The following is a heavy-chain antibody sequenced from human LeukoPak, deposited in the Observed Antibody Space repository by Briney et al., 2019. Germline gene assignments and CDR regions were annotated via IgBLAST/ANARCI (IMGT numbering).Heavy chain of an antibody. J-gene: IGHJ4*02. CDR1: GFTFSSYA. CDR3: ASGSTYYDFWSGFSGYFDY. CDR2: ISGSGGST. D-gene: IGHD3-3*01. V-gene: IGHV3-23*01. Sequence: GGSLRLSCAASGFTFSSYAMSWVRQAPGKGLEWVSAISGSGGSTYYADSVKGRFTISRDNSKNTLHLQMNSLRAEDTAVYYCASGSTYYDFWSGFSGYFDYWGQGTLVTVSS.